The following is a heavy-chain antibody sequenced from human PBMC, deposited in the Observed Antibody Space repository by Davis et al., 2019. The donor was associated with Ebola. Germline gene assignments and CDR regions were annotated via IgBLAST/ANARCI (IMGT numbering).Heavy chain of an antibody. CDR2: ISSSSSYI. V-gene: IGHV3-21*01. D-gene: IGHD5-18*01. CDR1: GFTFSSYS. CDR3: ARSAGGYSYGKVDY. Sequence: PGGSLKISCAASGFTFSSYSMNWVRQAPGKGLEWVSSISSSSSYIYYADSVKGRFTISRDNAKNSVYLQMNSLRAEDTAVYYCARSAGGYSYGKVDYWGQGTLVTVSS. J-gene: IGHJ4*02.